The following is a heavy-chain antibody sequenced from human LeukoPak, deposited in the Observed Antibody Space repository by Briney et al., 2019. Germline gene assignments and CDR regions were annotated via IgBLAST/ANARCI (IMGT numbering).Heavy chain of an antibody. D-gene: IGHD4-17*01. Sequence: TSGGSLRLSCAASGSTFSSYSMNWVRQAPGKGLEWVSSISSSSSYIYYADSVKGRFTISRDNAKNSLYLQMNSLRAEDTAVYYCARVQDYGDYGALDYWGQGTLVTVSS. V-gene: IGHV3-21*01. CDR2: ISSSSSYI. J-gene: IGHJ4*02. CDR1: GSTFSSYS. CDR3: ARVQDYGDYGALDY.